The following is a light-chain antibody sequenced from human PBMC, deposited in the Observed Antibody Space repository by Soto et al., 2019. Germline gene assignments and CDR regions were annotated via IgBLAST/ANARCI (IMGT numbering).Light chain of an antibody. CDR3: HQYYFPPFT. V-gene: IGKV4-1*01. Sequence: DIVMTQSPDSLAVSLGERATINCKSSQSIFYSSNNKNYLAWYQQKPGQPPKLLFYWASIRESGVPDRFSGSGSGTDFTLTISSLQAEDVAVYYCHQYYFPPFTFGGGTKVEIK. CDR2: WAS. CDR1: QSIFYSSNNKNY. J-gene: IGKJ4*01.